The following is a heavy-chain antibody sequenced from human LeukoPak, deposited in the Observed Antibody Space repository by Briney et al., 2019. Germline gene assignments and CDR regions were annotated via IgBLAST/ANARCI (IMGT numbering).Heavy chain of an antibody. Sequence: GGSLRLSCAASGFTFSSYAMSWVRQAPGKGLEWVSAISGSGGSTYYADSVKGRFTISRDNSKNTLYLQMNSLRAEDTAVYYCAKDPEGWELSYYFDYWGQETLVTVSS. J-gene: IGHJ4*02. V-gene: IGHV3-23*01. CDR2: ISGSGGST. CDR1: GFTFSSYA. CDR3: AKDPEGWELSYYFDY. D-gene: IGHD1-26*01.